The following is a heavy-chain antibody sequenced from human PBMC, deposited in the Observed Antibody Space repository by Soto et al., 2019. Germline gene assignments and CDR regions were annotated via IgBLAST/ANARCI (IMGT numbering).Heavy chain of an antibody. CDR2: INAGNGNT. J-gene: IGHJ6*02. V-gene: IGHV1-3*01. CDR1: GYTFTSYA. Sequence: GASVKVSCKASGYTFTSYAMHWVRQAPGQRLEWMGWINAGNGNTKYSQKFQGRVTITRDTSASTAYMELSSLRSEDTAVYYCARDPTQRSSWPMRYYYYGMDVWGQGTTVTVSS. CDR3: ARDPTQRSSWPMRYYYYGMDV. D-gene: IGHD6-13*01.